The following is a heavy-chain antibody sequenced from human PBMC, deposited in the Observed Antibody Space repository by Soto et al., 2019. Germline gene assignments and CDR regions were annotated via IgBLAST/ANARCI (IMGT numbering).Heavy chain of an antibody. V-gene: IGHV1-69*06. J-gene: IGHJ6*02. D-gene: IGHD2-8*01. CDR3: ARVRCFNGLCHTADYGMDV. Sequence: GASVKVSCKASGGTFSSYAISWVRQAPGQGLEWMGGIIPIFGTANYAQKFQGRVTITADKSTSTAYMELSSLRSEDTAVYFCARVRCFNGLCHTADYGMDVWGQGTTVTVSS. CDR1: GGTFSSYA. CDR2: IIPIFGTA.